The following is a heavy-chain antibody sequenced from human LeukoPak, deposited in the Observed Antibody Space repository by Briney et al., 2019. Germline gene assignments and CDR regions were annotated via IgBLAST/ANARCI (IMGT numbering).Heavy chain of an antibody. CDR3: ARLHYDVLTGPFDY. Sequence: PGGSLRLSCAASGITVSTNYMSWVRQAPGKGLEWVSTIYSGGATFYADSVKGRFTISRENSKNTLWLQMSSLRAEDTAVYYCARLHYDVLTGPFDYWGQGTLVTVSS. D-gene: IGHD3-9*01. CDR1: GITVSTNY. V-gene: IGHV3-66*04. J-gene: IGHJ4*02. CDR2: IYSGGAT.